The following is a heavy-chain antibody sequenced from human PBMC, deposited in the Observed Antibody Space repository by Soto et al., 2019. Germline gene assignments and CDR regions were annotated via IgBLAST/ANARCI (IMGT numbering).Heavy chain of an antibody. V-gene: IGHV3-66*01. Sequence: EVQLVESGGGLVQPGGSLTLSCAASGFTVSDKYMSWVRQAPGKGLEWVSVIYSGGNTYYADSVKGRFTISRDNSKNTLYLEMHSLRVEDTAVYYCARDSFGRYDLFDYWGQGTLVTVSS. CDR2: IYSGGNT. CDR3: ARDSFGRYDLFDY. J-gene: IGHJ4*02. D-gene: IGHD3-3*01. CDR1: GFTVSDKY.